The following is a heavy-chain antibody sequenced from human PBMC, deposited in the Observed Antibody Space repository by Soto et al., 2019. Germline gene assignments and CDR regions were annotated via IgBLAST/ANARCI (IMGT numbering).Heavy chain of an antibody. CDR3: ARFAPDCTNGVCSIDY. CDR1: GGSFSGYY. J-gene: IGHJ4*02. Sequence: SETLSLTCAVYGGSFSGYYWSWIRQPPGKGLEWIGEINHSGSTNYNPSLKSRVTISVDTSKNQFSLKLSSVTAADTAVYYCARFAPDCTNGVCSIDYWGQGTLVTVSS. V-gene: IGHV4-34*01. D-gene: IGHD2-8*01. CDR2: INHSGST.